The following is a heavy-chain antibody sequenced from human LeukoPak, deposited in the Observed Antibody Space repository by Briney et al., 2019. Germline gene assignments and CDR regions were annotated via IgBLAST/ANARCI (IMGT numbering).Heavy chain of an antibody. CDR1: GGSFSGYY. Sequence: SETLSLTCAVYGGSFSGYYWSWIRQPPGKGLEWIGEINRSGSTNYNPSLKSRVTISVDTSKNQFSLKLSSVTAADTAVYYCARGSTITYWYFDLWGRGTLVTVSS. CDR3: ARGSTITYWYFDL. D-gene: IGHD1-20*01. CDR2: INRSGST. V-gene: IGHV4-34*01. J-gene: IGHJ2*01.